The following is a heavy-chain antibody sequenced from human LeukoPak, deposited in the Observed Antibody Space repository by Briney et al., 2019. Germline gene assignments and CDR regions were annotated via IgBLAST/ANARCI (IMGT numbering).Heavy chain of an antibody. CDR3: ARSLDSGGWYPAGY. V-gene: IGHV3-53*01. Sequence: GGSLRLSCAASGFTVSSNYMSWVRQAPGKGLEWVSIIYSGGSTYYADSVKGRFTISRDTSKNTPYLQMSSLRAEDTAVYYCARSLDSGGWYPAGYWGQGTLVTVSS. CDR2: IYSGGST. D-gene: IGHD6-19*01. CDR1: GFTVSSNY. J-gene: IGHJ4*02.